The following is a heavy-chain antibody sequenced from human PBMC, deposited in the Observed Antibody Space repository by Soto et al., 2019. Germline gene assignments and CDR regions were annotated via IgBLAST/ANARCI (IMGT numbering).Heavy chain of an antibody. CDR1: GFTFSSYA. CDR3: ATTVDSSGPFDY. CDR2: ISGSGGST. J-gene: IGHJ4*02. V-gene: IGHV3-23*01. Sequence: EVQLLESGGGLVQPGGSLRLSCAASGFTFSSYAMSWVRQAPGKGLEWVSAISGSGGSTYYADSVKGRFTISRDNSKNTLYLQMNSLRADDTAVYYCATTVDSSGPFDYWGQGTLVTVSS. D-gene: IGHD3-22*01.